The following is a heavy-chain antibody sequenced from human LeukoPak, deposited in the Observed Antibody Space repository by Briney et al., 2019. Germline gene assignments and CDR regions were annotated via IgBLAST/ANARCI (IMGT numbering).Heavy chain of an antibody. Sequence: GGSLRLSCAASGFTFSTYAMSWVRQAPGKGPEWVSSISSSSSYIHYTDSVKGRFTISRDNTKKSLYLQMNSLRAEDTAVYYCARDRYDRSGYYDYWGQGTLVTVSS. D-gene: IGHD3-22*01. CDR1: GFTFSTYA. CDR2: ISSSSSYI. J-gene: IGHJ4*02. V-gene: IGHV3-21*01. CDR3: ARDRYDRSGYYDY.